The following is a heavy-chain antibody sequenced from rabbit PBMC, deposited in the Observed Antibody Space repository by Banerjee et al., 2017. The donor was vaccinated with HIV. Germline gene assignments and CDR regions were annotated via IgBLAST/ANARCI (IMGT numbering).Heavy chain of an antibody. J-gene: IGHJ4*01. CDR1: GFTLSSYW. D-gene: IGHD4-1*01. Sequence: EESGGDLVKPEGSLTLTCTASGFTLSSYWMYWVRQTPGKGLEWIACIYAGSSGSTWYASWAKGRFTISKASSTTVTLQMTSLTAADTATYFCARDLAGVIGWNFNLWGPGTLVTVS. V-gene: IGHV1S45*01. CDR2: IYAGSSGST. CDR3: ARDLAGVIGWNFNL.